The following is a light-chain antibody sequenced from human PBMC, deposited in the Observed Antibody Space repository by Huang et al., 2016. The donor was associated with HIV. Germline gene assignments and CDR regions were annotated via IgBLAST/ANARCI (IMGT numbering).Light chain of an antibody. CDR2: GAS. CDR3: QQYQDWPRT. V-gene: IGKV3-15*01. CDR1: QSVSSN. Sequence: EIVMTQSPGTLSLSPGERATLSCRPSQSVSSNLAWYQHKPGQGPRLLIYGASTRATGVPARFSGSGSGTEFTLTISSLQSDDFVVYYCQQYQDWPRTFGQGTKVEIK. J-gene: IGKJ1*01.